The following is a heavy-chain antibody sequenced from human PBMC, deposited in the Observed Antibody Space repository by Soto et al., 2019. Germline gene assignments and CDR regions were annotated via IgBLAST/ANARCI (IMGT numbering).Heavy chain of an antibody. D-gene: IGHD6-19*01. J-gene: IGHJ4*02. V-gene: IGHV5-51*01. CDR3: ARLFDTSGWYDY. CDR1: GYSFTSYW. CDR2: IYPGDSDT. Sequence: GESLRISCKGSGYSFTSYWIGWVGQMPGKGLERMGIIYPGDSDTRYSPSFQGQVTISADKSITTTYLQWSSLKASDTAIYYWARLFDTSGWYDYWGQGTLVTVSS.